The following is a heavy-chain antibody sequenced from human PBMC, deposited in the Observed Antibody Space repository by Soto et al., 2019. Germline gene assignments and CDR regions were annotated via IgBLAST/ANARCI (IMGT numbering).Heavy chain of an antibody. D-gene: IGHD3-16*01. V-gene: IGHV4-31*03. CDR2: IYYGGST. Sequence: SETLSLTCTVSGGSIGSGGYYWSWIRQHPGKGLEWIGYIYYGGSTYYNPSLKSRATISGDTSKNQFSLKLSSVTAADTAVYYCARGGSYYYYYGMDVWGQGTTVTVSS. CDR3: ARGGSYYYYYGMDV. J-gene: IGHJ6*02. CDR1: GGSIGSGGYY.